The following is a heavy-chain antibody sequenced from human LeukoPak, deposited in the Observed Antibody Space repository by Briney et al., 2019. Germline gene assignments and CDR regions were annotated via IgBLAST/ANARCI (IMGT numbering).Heavy chain of an antibody. D-gene: IGHD5-12*01. J-gene: IGHJ4*02. CDR3: ASGTSGYAYEDYFDY. V-gene: IGHV4-34*01. CDR2: INHSGST. CDR1: GGSFSGYY. Sequence: SETLSLTCAVYGGSFSGYYWSWIRQPPAKGLEWIGEINHSGSTIYNPSLKSRVTISLDTSKNQFSLKLSSVTAADTAVYYCASGTSGYAYEDYFDYWGQGTLVTVSS.